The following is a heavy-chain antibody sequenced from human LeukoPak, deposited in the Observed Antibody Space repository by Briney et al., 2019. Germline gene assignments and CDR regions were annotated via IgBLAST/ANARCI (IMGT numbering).Heavy chain of an antibody. V-gene: IGHV4-39*01. D-gene: IGHD1-26*01. CDR1: GGSISSSSYY. J-gene: IGHJ4*02. CDR2: IYYSGST. CDR3: ARRVAGATWFDY. Sequence: SETLSLTCTVSGGSISSSSYYWGWIRQPPGKGLEWIGSIYYSGSTYYSPSLKSRVTISVDTSKNQFSLKLSSVNAADTAVYYCARRVAGATWFDYWGQGTLVTVSS.